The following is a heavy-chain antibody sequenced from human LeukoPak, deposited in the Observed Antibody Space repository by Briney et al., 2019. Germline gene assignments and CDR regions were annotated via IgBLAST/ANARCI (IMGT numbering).Heavy chain of an antibody. CDR3: ASFPYYYDSSGYYTPGGLDYFDY. J-gene: IGHJ4*02. CDR1: GGSISSGSYY. Sequence: SETLSLTCTVSGGSISSGSYYWSWIRQPAGKGLEWIGRIYTSGSTNYNPSLKSRVTISVDTSKNQFSLKLSSVTAADTAVYYCASFPYYYDSSGYYTPGGLDYFDYWGQGTLVTVSS. D-gene: IGHD3-22*01. V-gene: IGHV4-61*02. CDR2: IYTSGST.